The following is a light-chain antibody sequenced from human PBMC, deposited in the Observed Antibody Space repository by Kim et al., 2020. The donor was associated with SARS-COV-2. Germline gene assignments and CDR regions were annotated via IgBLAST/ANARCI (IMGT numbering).Light chain of an antibody. CDR1: SSNIGSNY. V-gene: IGLV1-47*01. Sequence: RVTIAVSGSSSNIGSNYVYWYQQLPGTAPKLLIYRNNQRPSRVPDRFSGSKSGTSASLAISGLRSEDEADYYCAAWDDSLSGHWVFGGGTQLTVL. CDR2: RNN. CDR3: AAWDDSLSGHWV. J-gene: IGLJ3*02.